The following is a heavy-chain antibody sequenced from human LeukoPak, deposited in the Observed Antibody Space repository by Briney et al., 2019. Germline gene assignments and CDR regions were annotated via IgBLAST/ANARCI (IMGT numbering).Heavy chain of an antibody. CDR3: AKDGYSKGVYYYDSSGLSVA. D-gene: IGHD3-22*01. J-gene: IGHJ4*02. V-gene: IGHV3-23*01. CDR2: ISGSGGST. CDR1: GFTFSSYA. Sequence: GGSLRLSCAASGFTFSSYAMSWVRQAPGKGLEWVSAISGSGGSTYYADSVKGRFTISRDNSKNTLYLQMNSLRAEGTAVYYCAKDGYSKGVYYYDSSGLSVAWGQGTLVTVSS.